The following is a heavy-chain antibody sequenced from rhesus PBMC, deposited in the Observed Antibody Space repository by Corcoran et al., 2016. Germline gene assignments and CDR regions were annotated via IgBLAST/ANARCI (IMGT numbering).Heavy chain of an antibody. CDR1: GGSISSSNW. CDR3: ASRIAAPFDY. D-gene: IGHD6-31*01. J-gene: IGHJ2*01. CDR2: ISVSSGST. Sequence: QVQLQESGPGLVKPSETLSLTCAVSGGSISSSNWWSWIRQPPGKGLEWIGYISVSSGSTYFNPSLTSLVTISTDASKNQFSLKLSSVTAADTAVYYCASRIAAPFDYWGPGTPITISS. V-gene: IGHV4-65*01.